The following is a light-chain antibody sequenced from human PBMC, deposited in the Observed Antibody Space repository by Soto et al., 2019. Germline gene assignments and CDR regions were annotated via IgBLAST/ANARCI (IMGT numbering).Light chain of an antibody. V-gene: IGKV1-6*01. CDR1: QGIRSD. CDR2: GAS. Sequence: IQVTQSPSSLSASVGDRVTISCRASQGIRSDLAWYQQKPGKVPKLLIYGASRLASGVPSRFSGSGFGTDFTLTISSLQPEDFATYYCLQDYSCPWAFRQGTKVE. J-gene: IGKJ1*01. CDR3: LQDYSCPWA.